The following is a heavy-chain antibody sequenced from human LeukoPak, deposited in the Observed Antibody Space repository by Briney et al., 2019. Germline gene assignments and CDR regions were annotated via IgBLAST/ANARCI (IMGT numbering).Heavy chain of an antibody. J-gene: IGHJ4*02. Sequence: SETLSLTCTVSGGSISRYYWSWIRQPPGKGLEWIGYKDYSGSTNYNRSLKSRVTISVDTSKNQFSLKLSSVTAADTAVYYCARLTTYCSGGSCSLIDYWGQGTLVTVSS. D-gene: IGHD2-15*01. V-gene: IGHV4-59*08. CDR1: GGSISRYY. CDR3: ARLTTYCSGGSCSLIDY. CDR2: KDYSGST.